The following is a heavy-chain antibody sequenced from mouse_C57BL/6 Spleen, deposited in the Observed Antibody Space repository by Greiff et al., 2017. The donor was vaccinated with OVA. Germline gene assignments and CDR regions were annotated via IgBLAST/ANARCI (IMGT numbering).Heavy chain of an antibody. CDR1: GYTFTSYG. D-gene: IGHD2-5*01. V-gene: IGHV1-81*01. J-gene: IGHJ4*01. CDR2: IYPRSGNT. CDR3: ARASSNYWDYAMDY. Sequence: QVQLKQSGAELARPGASVKLSCKASGYTFTSYGISWVKQRTGQGLEWIGEIYPRSGNTYYNEKFKGKATLTADKSSSTAYMELRSLTSEDSAVYFCARASSNYWDYAMDYWGQGTSVTVSS.